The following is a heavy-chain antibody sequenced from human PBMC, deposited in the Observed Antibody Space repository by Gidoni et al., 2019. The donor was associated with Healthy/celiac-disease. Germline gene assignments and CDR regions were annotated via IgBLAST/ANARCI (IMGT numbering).Heavy chain of an antibody. D-gene: IGHD3-22*01. CDR3: TTVGYYDSSGPRRDY. Sequence: EVQLVESGGGLVKPGGSLSISCAASGFTFSNAWMSWVRQAPGKGLEWVGRINSKTDGETTDYAAPVKGRFTISRDDAKNTRYLQMNSLKTEDTAVYYCTTVGYYDSSGPRRDYWGQGTLVTVSS. CDR2: INSKTDGETT. J-gene: IGHJ4*02. CDR1: GFTFSNAW. V-gene: IGHV3-15*01.